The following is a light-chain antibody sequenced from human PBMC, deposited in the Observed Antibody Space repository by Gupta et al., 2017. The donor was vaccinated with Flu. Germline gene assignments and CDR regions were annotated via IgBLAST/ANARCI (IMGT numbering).Light chain of an antibody. CDR2: DDS. J-gene: IGLJ3*02. CDR1: NIGRNS. Sequence: DLPAQPPSGSGAPWKTARFTWGGNNIGRNSVHWYQQKPGQAPVLVVYDDSDRPSGIPERFSGSNSGNTATLTISRVEAGDEADYYCQVWDSSSDHWVFGGGTKLTVL. CDR3: QVWDSSSDHWV. V-gene: IGLV3-21*03.